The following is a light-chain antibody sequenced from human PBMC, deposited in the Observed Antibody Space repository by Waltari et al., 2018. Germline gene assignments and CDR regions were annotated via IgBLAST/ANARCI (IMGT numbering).Light chain of an antibody. CDR1: QSLRSSS. CDR2: RAS. CDR3: QQYDTSPLT. J-gene: IGKJ4*01. Sequence: ETVLTQSPDTLSLSPGERATLSCRASQSLRSSSLAWYQHKRGQAPRLLIFRASKRATGIPDRCTGSGSGTDFTLTISRLESEDFAVYYCQQYDTSPLTFGGGTNVEIK. V-gene: IGKV3-20*01.